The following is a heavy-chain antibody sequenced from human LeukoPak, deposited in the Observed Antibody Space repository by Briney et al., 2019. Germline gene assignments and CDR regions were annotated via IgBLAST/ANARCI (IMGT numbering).Heavy chain of an antibody. CDR3: ARGQLRYFTYGMDV. J-gene: IGHJ6*02. CDR1: GFTFSSYG. D-gene: IGHD3-9*01. CDR2: IWYDGSNK. Sequence: QPGGSLRLSCAASGFTFSSYGMHWVRQAPGKGLEWVAVIWYDGSNKYYADSVKGRFTISRDNSKNTLYLQMNSLRAEDTAVYYCARGQLRYFTYGMDVWGQGTTVTVSS. V-gene: IGHV3-33*01.